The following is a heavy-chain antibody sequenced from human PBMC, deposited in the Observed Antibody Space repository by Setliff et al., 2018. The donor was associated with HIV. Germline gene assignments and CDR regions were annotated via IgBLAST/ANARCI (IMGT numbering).Heavy chain of an antibody. CDR2: IYPGDSDT. Sequence: GESLKISCKGSGYSFNSYWIGWVRQMPGKGLEWMGIIYPGDSDTRYSPSFQGQATISADKSISTAYLQWSGLKASDTAMYYCARQTLGYCSGGSCYGGAFDIWGQGTMVTRLL. D-gene: IGHD2-15*01. V-gene: IGHV5-51*01. J-gene: IGHJ3*02. CDR3: ARQTLGYCSGGSCYGGAFDI. CDR1: GYSFNSYW.